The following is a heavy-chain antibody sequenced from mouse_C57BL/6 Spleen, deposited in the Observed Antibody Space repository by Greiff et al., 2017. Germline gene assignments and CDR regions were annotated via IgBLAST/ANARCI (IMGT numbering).Heavy chain of an antibody. D-gene: IGHD1-1*01. CDR2: ISSGSSTI. CDR1: GFTISDYG. CDR3: ARPYYYGSSPFAY. Sequence: EVMLVESGGGLVKPGGSLKLSCAASGFTISDYGMHWVRQAPEKGLEWVAYISSGSSTIYYADTVKSRFTISRDNAKNTLLLQMTSLRSEDTAMYYCARPYYYGSSPFAYWGQGTLVTVSA. V-gene: IGHV5-17*01. J-gene: IGHJ3*01.